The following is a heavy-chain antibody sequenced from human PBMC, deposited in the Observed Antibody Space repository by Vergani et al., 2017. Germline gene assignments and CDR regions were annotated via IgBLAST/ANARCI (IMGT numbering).Heavy chain of an antibody. V-gene: IGHV4-39*01. CDR3: ARGGIAVAHFDY. CDR1: GGSISSSSYY. D-gene: IGHD6-19*01. CDR2: IYYSGST. J-gene: IGHJ4*02. Sequence: QLQLQESGPGLVKPSETLSLTCTVSGGSISSSSYYWGWIRQPPGKGLEWIGSIYYSGSTYYNPSLKSRVTISVDTSKNQFSLKLSSVTAADTAVYYCARGGIAVAHFDYWGQGTLVTVSS.